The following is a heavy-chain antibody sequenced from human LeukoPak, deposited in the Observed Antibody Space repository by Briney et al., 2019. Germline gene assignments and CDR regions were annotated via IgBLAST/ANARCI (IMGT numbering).Heavy chain of an antibody. CDR2: IESKTDGGTT. CDR3: TTYGSGRKFDY. CDR1: GFSFSDAW. J-gene: IGHJ4*02. V-gene: IGHV3-15*04. Sequence: PGGSLRLSCAASGFSFSDAWMSWVRQIPGKGLEWVGRIESKTDGGTTDYAAPVKGRFTISRDDSTDTLYLQMNSLKSEDTAVYYCTTYGSGRKFDYWGQGILVTVSS. D-gene: IGHD3-10*01.